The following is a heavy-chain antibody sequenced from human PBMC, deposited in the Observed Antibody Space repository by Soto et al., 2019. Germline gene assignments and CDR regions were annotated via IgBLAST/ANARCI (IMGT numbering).Heavy chain of an antibody. CDR1: GGSVSSDSYY. V-gene: IGHV4-61*01. CDR2: IYYSGST. D-gene: IGHD1-1*01. J-gene: IGHJ2*01. CDR3: ARGGVRSYWYFDL. Sequence: QVQLQESGPGLVKPSETLSLTCTVSGGSVSSDSYYWSWIRQPPGKGLEWIGYIYYSGSTNYNPSLKSRVTISVDTFKNQFSLKLSSVTAADTAVYYCARGGVRSYWYFDLWGRGTLVTVSS.